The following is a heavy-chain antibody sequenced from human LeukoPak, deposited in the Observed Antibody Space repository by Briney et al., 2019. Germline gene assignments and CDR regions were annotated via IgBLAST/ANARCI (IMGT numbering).Heavy chain of an antibody. Sequence: GGSLRLSCTTSGFTFRNYGMTWVRQAPGKGLEWVSYISSSSSTIFYADSVKGRFTISRDNAKNSLYLQLSSLRPEDTALYYCAKHMRATNTYSFFGLDVWGQGTTVTVSS. D-gene: IGHD1-26*01. CDR3: AKHMRATNTYSFFGLDV. CDR2: ISSSSSTI. CDR1: GFTFRNYG. V-gene: IGHV3-48*04. J-gene: IGHJ6*02.